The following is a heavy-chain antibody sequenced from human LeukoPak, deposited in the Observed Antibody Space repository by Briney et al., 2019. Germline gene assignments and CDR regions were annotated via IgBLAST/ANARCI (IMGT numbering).Heavy chain of an antibody. Sequence: GGSLRLSCTASGFTSGDYAMSWVRQAPGKGLEWVGFIRSKAYGGTTEYAASVKGRFTISRDDSKSIAYLQMKSLKTEDTAVYYCARLGYSANSAVDYWGQGTLVTVSS. J-gene: IGHJ4*02. D-gene: IGHD4-23*01. V-gene: IGHV3-49*04. CDR3: ARLGYSANSAVDY. CDR2: IRSKAYGGTT. CDR1: GFTSGDYA.